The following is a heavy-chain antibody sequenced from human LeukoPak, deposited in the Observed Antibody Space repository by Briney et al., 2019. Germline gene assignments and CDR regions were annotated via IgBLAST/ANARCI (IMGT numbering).Heavy chain of an antibody. Sequence: SETLSLTCTVSGGSISRSLYHWGWISLSPRKNLEWLGSIYYTGTTHYNPSLKGRVTISVDTSKNQFSLNLSSVTAADTAVYYCARQEIGLRSFDPWGQGTLVTVSS. D-gene: IGHD3/OR15-3a*01. CDR2: IYYTGTT. J-gene: IGHJ5*02. V-gene: IGHV4-39*01. CDR3: ARQEIGLRSFDP. CDR1: GGSISRSLYH.